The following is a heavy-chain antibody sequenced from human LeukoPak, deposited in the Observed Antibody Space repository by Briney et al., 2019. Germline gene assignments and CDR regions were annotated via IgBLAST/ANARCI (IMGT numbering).Heavy chain of an antibody. J-gene: IGHJ4*02. CDR1: GGTFSSYA. V-gene: IGHV1-69*05. Sequence: SVKVSCKASGGTFSSYAISWVRQAPGQGLEWMGGIIPIFGTANYAQKLQGRVTMTTDTSTSTAYMELRSLRSDDTAVYYCARDSAMATGGFDYWGQGTLVTVSS. CDR3: ARDSAMATGGFDY. CDR2: IIPIFGTA. D-gene: IGHD5-18*01.